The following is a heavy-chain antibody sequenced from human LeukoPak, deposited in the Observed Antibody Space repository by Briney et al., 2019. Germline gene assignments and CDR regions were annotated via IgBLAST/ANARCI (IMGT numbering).Heavy chain of an antibody. CDR2: INPSGGST. CDR3: AREYLRFLEWLSHSDY. CDR1: GYTFTSYY. V-gene: IGHV1-46*01. Sequence: ASVKVSCKASGYTFTSYYMHWVRQAPGQGLEWMGIINPSGGSTSYAQKFQGRVTMTRDTSTSTVYMELSSLRSEDTAVYYCAREYLRFLEWLSHSDYWGQGTLVTVSS. D-gene: IGHD3-3*01. J-gene: IGHJ4*02.